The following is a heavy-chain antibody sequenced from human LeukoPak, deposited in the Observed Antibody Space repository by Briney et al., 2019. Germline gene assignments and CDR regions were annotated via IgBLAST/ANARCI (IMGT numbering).Heavy chain of an antibody. Sequence: GGSLRLSCAASGFTFSDYNMNWVRQAPGKGLEWVSSITSSSSYMYYADSVKGRFTISRDNAGTSLYLQMNSLRAEDTAVYYCARGGSSSPVISVHWGQGTLVTVSS. CDR3: ARGGSSSPVISVH. J-gene: IGHJ4*02. CDR1: GFTFSDYN. CDR2: ITSSSSYM. V-gene: IGHV3-21*01. D-gene: IGHD6-6*01.